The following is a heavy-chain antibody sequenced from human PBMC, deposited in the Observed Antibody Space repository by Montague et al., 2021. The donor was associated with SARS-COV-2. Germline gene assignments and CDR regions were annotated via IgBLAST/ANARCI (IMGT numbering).Heavy chain of an antibody. Sequence: SETLSLTCTVSGGSISSSSYYWGWIRQPPEKGLEWIGSIYTSGSTNYNPSLKSRVTMSLDTSKNQFSLKLRSVTAADTAVYYCARGSFGMGAFDIWGQGTMVTVSS. D-gene: IGHD1-14*01. CDR2: IYTSGST. V-gene: IGHV4-39*07. J-gene: IGHJ3*02. CDR3: ARGSFGMGAFDI. CDR1: GGSISSSSYY.